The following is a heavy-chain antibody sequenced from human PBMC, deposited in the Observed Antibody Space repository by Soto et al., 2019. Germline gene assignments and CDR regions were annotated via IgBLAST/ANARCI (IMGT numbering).Heavy chain of an antibody. D-gene: IGHD6-19*01. Sequence: GGSLRLSCAASGFTFSSYGMHWVRQAPGKGLEWVAVIWYDGSNKYYADSVKGRFTISRDNSKNTLYLQMNSLRAEDTAVYYCARGGSSGWTSYYYYYGMDVWGQGTTVTVSS. V-gene: IGHV3-33*01. CDR3: ARGGSSGWTSYYYYYGMDV. CDR2: IWYDGSNK. CDR1: GFTFSSYG. J-gene: IGHJ6*02.